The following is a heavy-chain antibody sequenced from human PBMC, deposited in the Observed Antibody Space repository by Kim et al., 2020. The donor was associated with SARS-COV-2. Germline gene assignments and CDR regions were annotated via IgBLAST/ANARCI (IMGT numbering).Heavy chain of an antibody. Sequence: SETLSLTCAVYGGSFSGYYWSWIRQPPGKGLEWIGEINHSGSTNYNPSLKSRVTISVDTSKNQFSLKLSSVTAADTAVYYCARSGWGLGIYFDYWGQGTLVTVSS. V-gene: IGHV4-34*01. D-gene: IGHD3-10*01. CDR3: ARSGWGLGIYFDY. J-gene: IGHJ4*02. CDR2: INHSGST. CDR1: GGSFSGYY.